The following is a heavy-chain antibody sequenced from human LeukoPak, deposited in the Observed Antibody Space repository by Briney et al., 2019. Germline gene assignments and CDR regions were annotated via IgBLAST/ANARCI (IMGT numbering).Heavy chain of an antibody. Sequence: GGSLRLSCAASGFTFSSYWMHWVRQAPGKGLVWVSCIKTDGSSTTYADSVKGRFTISRDNAKNTLYLQMTSLRAEDTAVYYCARERLLWFGESLYYFDYWGQGTLVTVSS. V-gene: IGHV3-74*01. J-gene: IGHJ4*02. CDR2: IKTDGSST. D-gene: IGHD3-10*01. CDR3: ARERLLWFGESLYYFDY. CDR1: GFTFSSYW.